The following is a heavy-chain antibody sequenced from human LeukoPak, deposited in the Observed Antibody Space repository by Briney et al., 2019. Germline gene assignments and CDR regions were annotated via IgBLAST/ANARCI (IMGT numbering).Heavy chain of an antibody. D-gene: IGHD3-22*01. Sequence: GRSLRLSCAASGFTFSSYAVHWVRQAPGKGLEWVAFIRYDGSNKYYADSVKGRFTISRDNSKNTLYLQMNSLRAEDTAVYYCAKDIAYYYDSSPPAWGQGTLVTVSS. CDR2: IRYDGSNK. CDR1: GFTFSSYA. J-gene: IGHJ5*02. CDR3: AKDIAYYYDSSPPA. V-gene: IGHV3-30*02.